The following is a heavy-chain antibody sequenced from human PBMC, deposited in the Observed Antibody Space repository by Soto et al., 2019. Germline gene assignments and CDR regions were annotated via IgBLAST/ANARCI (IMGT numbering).Heavy chain of an antibody. CDR1: GASISGFY. CDR2: IYATGTT. Sequence: SETLSLTCTVSGASISGFYWSWIRKSAGKGLEWIGRIYATGTTDYNPSLKSRVMMSVDTSKKQFSLKLRSVTAAETGVYYCVRDGTKTLRDWFDPWGQGMSVTVSS. V-gene: IGHV4-4*07. CDR3: VRDGTKTLRDWFDP. J-gene: IGHJ5*02. D-gene: IGHD1-1*01.